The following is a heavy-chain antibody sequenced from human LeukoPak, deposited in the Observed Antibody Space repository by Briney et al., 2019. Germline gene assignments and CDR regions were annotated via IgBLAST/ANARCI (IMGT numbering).Heavy chain of an antibody. D-gene: IGHD6-19*01. Sequence: ASVKVSCKASGYTFTGYYMHWVRQAPGQGLEWMGWINPNSGGTNYAQKFQGRVTMTRDTSISTAYMELSRLRSDDTAVYYCARGPDSSGSFQNWFDPWGQGTLVTVSS. J-gene: IGHJ5*02. V-gene: IGHV1-2*02. CDR2: INPNSGGT. CDR1: GYTFTGYY. CDR3: ARGPDSSGSFQNWFDP.